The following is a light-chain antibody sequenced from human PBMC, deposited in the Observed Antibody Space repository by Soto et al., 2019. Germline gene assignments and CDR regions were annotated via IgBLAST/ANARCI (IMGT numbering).Light chain of an antibody. CDR1: QDISDC. J-gene: IGKJ4*01. Sequence: DIQMTQSPSSVSASVGDRVTITCRASQDISDCLAWHQQKPGEAPKLLIYAATTLHSGVPSRFSGSGSGTYFTLTISSLQPEDFATYYCQQGHSFPLTFGGGTKVEIE. V-gene: IGKV1-12*01. CDR2: AAT. CDR3: QQGHSFPLT.